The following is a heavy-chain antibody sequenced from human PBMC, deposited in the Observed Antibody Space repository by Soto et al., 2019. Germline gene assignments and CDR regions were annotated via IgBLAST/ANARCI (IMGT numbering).Heavy chain of an antibody. V-gene: IGHV3-74*01. D-gene: IGHD6-6*01. Sequence: EVQLVESGGGLAQPGGSLRLSCAASGFSFSNHWIHWVRQAPGQGLESITRISPDGSITDYAGSVRGRFTIASDNAKDTLYLQMSSLRVEDTAVYYCARPRSKSSSGFDIWGQGTTVTVSS. CDR2: ISPDGSIT. CDR1: GFSFSNHW. CDR3: ARPRSKSSSGFDI. J-gene: IGHJ3*02.